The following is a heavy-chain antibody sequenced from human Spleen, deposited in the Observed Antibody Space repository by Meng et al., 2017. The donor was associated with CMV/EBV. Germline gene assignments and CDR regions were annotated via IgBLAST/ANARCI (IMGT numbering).Heavy chain of an antibody. Sequence: ASVQVSCKASGYTFSGSYIHWVRQAPGQGLEWMGWMNPYTGGTNYAQKFQGRVTMTRDTSISTAYMELSRLRSDDTAVYYCARVILRGAFPPSFAYWGQGTLVTVSS. CDR3: ARVILRGAFPPSFAY. J-gene: IGHJ4*02. CDR1: GYTFSGSY. D-gene: IGHD3-9*01. V-gene: IGHV1-2*02. CDR2: MNPYTGGT.